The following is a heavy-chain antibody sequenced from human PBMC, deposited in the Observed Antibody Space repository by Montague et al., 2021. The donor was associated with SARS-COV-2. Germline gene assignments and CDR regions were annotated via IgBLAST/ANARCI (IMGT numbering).Heavy chain of an antibody. CDR3: ARLGDGVVPSPILGIGPSFTWWSSDV. Sequence: SETLSLTCAVHGTSFSGYYWNWICQPPGKGLEWIGEINHGESTKYSPTLTSRLTISADTSTNQYPLKLTSVSAADTAVYYCARLGDGVVPSPILGIGPSFTWWSSDVWGRGTTVTVSS. CDR1: GTSFSGYY. CDR2: INHGEST. J-gene: IGHJ6*01. D-gene: IGHD2-15*01. V-gene: IGHV4-34*01.